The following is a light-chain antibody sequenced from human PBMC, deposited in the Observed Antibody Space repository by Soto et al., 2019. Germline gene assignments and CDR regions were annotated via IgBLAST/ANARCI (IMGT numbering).Light chain of an antibody. CDR3: QQYDNLSTWT. CDR2: DAS. CDR1: QDISNY. Sequence: DIQMTQSPSSLSASVGDRVTITCQASQDISNYLNWYQQKPGKAPKLLIYDASNLETGVPSRFSGSGSGTDFTFTTSSLQPEDIATYYCQQYDNLSTWTFGQGTKVEIK. J-gene: IGKJ1*01. V-gene: IGKV1-33*01.